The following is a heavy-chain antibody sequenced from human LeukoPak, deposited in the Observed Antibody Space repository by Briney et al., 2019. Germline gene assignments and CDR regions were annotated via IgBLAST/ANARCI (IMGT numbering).Heavy chain of an antibody. CDR1: GGSISSYY. V-gene: IGHV4-59*08. J-gene: IGHJ4*02. Sequence: TSETLSLTCTVSGGSISSYYWSWIRQPPGKGLEWIGYIYYSGSTNYNPSLKSRVTISVDTSKNQFSLKLSSVTAADTAVYYCASPYGSGSSSPFFGLVYWVQGTLVTVSS. CDR2: IYYSGST. D-gene: IGHD3-10*01. CDR3: ASPYGSGSSSPFFGLVY.